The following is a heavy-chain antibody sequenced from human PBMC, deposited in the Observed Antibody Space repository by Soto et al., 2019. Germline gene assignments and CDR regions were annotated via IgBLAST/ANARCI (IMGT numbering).Heavy chain of an antibody. J-gene: IGHJ4*02. D-gene: IGHD6-6*01. CDR2: IYYTGST. Sequence: LSLTCTVSGVSVNNDNYYWSWIRQPPGKGLEWIGYIYYTGSTTYNPSLKSRVTISLDTSRNHFSLSLSSVTAADTAVFYCAREYSNSPEAFDFWGRGTLVTVSS. CDR3: AREYSNSPEAFDF. V-gene: IGHV4-61*03. CDR1: GVSVNNDNYY.